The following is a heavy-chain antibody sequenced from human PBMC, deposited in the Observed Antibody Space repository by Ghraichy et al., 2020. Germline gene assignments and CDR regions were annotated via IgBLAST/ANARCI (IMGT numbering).Heavy chain of an antibody. J-gene: IGHJ4*02. CDR3: AKDLKGYCSSTSCYGFDY. V-gene: IGHV3-30*02. D-gene: IGHD2-2*01. CDR1: GFTFSSYG. Sequence: GESLNISCAASGFTFSSYGMHWVRQAPGKGLEWVAFIRYDGSNKYYADSVKGRCTISRDNSKNTLYLQMNSLGAEDTAVYYCAKDLKGYCSSTSCYGFDYWGQGTLVTVSS. CDR2: IRYDGSNK.